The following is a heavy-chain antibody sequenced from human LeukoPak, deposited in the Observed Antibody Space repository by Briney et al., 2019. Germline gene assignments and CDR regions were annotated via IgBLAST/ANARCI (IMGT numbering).Heavy chain of an antibody. CDR2: INPNSGGT. Sequence: GASVKVSCKASGYTFTGYYMHWVRQAPGQGLEWMGWINPNSGGTNYAQKFQGRVTMTRDTSISTAYMELSRLRSDDTAVYYCARDIPYYGSGSYYNAAFDIWGQGTMVTVSS. D-gene: IGHD3-10*01. CDR3: ARDIPYYGSGSYYNAAFDI. CDR1: GYTFTGYY. J-gene: IGHJ3*02. V-gene: IGHV1-2*02.